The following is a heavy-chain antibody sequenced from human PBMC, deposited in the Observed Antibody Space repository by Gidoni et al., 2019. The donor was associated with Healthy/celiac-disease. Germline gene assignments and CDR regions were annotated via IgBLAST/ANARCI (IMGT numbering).Heavy chain of an antibody. CDR3: AIEREYLDP. D-gene: IGHD2-2*02. CDR2: IYYSGSN. Sequence: QVQLQESGPGLVKPSETLSLTCTVSGGAISSYYWSWIRQPPGKGLECFVYIYYSGSNNYNPSLKSRVTISVDTSKNQFSLKLSSVTAADTAVYYCAIEREYLDPWGQGTLVTVSS. V-gene: IGHV4-59*01. J-gene: IGHJ5*02. CDR1: GGAISSYY.